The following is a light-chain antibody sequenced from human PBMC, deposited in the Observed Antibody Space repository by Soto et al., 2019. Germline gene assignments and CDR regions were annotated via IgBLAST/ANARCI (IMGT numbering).Light chain of an antibody. CDR1: SCSIASNY. CDR3: QSFDSNDKDVV. V-gene: IGLV6-57*01. Sequence: NFMLTQPHSVSESPGKTVTISCTRSSCSIASNYVQWYQQRPGSSPTIVIYEDNQRPSGVPDRFSGSIDSSSNSASLTISGLQTEDEADYYCQSFDSNDKDVVFGGGTKVTVL. CDR2: EDN. J-gene: IGLJ2*01.